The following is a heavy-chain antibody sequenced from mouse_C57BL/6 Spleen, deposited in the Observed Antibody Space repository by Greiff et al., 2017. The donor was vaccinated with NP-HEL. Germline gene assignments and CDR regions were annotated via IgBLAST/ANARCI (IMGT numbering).Heavy chain of an antibody. CDR1: GYTFTDYY. CDR2: INPNNGGT. V-gene: IGHV1-26*01. J-gene: IGHJ3*01. CDR3: AREDYVAWFAH. Sequence: EVQLQQSGPELVKPGASVKISCKASGYTFTDYYMNWVKQSHGKSLEWIGDINPNNGGTSYNQKFKGKATLTVDKSSSTAYMELRSLTSEDTAVYYSAREDYVAWFAHWGAEALVTVSA. D-gene: IGHD2-4*01.